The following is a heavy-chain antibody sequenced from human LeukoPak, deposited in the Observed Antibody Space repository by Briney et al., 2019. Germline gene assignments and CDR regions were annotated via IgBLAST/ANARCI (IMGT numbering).Heavy chain of an antibody. CDR2: IGGGADT. V-gene: IGHV3-23*01. CDR3: AKGLRTGVGPYMGYHYYMDV. D-gene: IGHD3-16*01. CDR1: GFTFSDYA. J-gene: IGHJ6*03. Sequence: GGSLRLSCAASGFTFSDYALSWVRQAPGKGLAWVSGIGGGADTYYADSVKGRFTISRDNSYNTVSLQMNSLRDEDTGVYYCAKGLRTGVGPYMGYHYYMDVWGKGATVTVSS.